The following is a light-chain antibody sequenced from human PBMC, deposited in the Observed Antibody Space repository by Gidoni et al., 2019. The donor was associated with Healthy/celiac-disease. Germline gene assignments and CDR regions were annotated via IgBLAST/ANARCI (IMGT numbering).Light chain of an antibody. Sequence: DIQMSQSPSSLSASVGDRVTITCRESQSISSYLNWYQQKPGKAPKLLSYAASSLQSGVPSRFSGSGSGTDFTLTISSLQPEDFATYYCQQSYSTPFTFGPGTKVDIK. CDR1: QSISSY. J-gene: IGKJ3*01. CDR2: AAS. V-gene: IGKV1-39*01. CDR3: QQSYSTPFT.